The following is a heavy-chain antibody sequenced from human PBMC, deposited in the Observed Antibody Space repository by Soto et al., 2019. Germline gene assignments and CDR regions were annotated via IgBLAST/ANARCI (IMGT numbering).Heavy chain of an antibody. CDR1: GCTFSSYA. V-gene: IGHV1-69*06. D-gene: IGHD1-7*01. J-gene: IGHJ4*02. Sequence: QVQLVQSGAEVKQPGSSVKVSCKASGCTFSSYAISWVRQAPGQGLEWMGGIIPIVGTANYAQKFQGRVTITADKSTSTAYMELSSLRAEDTAVYYCARRNGTTNSGGWTFDYWGQGTLVTVSS. CDR3: ARRNGTTNSGGWTFDY. CDR2: IIPIVGTA.